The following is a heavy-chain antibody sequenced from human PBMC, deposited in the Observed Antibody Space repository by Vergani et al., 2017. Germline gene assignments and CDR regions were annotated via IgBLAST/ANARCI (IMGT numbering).Heavy chain of an antibody. Sequence: HVQMVESGGGVVQPGRSLRLSCAVSGFRFSDYGMHWVRQAPGRGLEWVALISYDGDTTYYEDSVKGRLSISRDNSNNTLFLQMHSLRVEDTALYYCAKFPLNITTPDRGYFWVQGALVTVSS. CDR3: AKFPLNITTPDRGYF. J-gene: IGHJ4*02. CDR2: ISYDGDTT. V-gene: IGHV3-30*18. D-gene: IGHD3-10*01. CDR1: GFRFSDYG.